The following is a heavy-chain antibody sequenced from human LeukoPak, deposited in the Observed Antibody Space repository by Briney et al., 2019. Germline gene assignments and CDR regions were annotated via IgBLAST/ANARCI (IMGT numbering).Heavy chain of an antibody. V-gene: IGHV4-59*01. CDR2: IYYSGST. J-gene: IGHJ5*02. CDR1: GGSISSYY. Sequence: KSSETLSLTCTVSGGSISSYYWSWIRQPPGKGLEWIGYIYYSGSTNYNPSLKSRVTISVDTSKNQFSMKLSSVTAADTAVYYCAREALIAAAGGWFDPWGQETLVTVSS. CDR3: AREALIAAAGGWFDP. D-gene: IGHD6-13*01.